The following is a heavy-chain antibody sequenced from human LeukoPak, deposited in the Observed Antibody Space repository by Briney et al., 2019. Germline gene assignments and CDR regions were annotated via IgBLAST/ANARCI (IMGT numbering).Heavy chain of an antibody. V-gene: IGHV1-2*02. CDR1: GHTFTGYY. CDR3: ASRWDSSSWNDY. J-gene: IGHJ4*02. CDR2: INPNSGGT. D-gene: IGHD6-13*01. Sequence: ASVKVSCKASGHTFTGYYMHWVRQAPGQGLEWMGWINPNSGGTNYAQKFQGRVTMTRDTSISTAYMELSRLRSDDTAVYYCASRWDSSSWNDYWGQGTLVTVSS.